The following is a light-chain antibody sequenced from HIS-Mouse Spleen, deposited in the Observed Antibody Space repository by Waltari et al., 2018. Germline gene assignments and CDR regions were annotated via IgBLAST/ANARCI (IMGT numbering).Light chain of an antibody. V-gene: IGLV2-14*03. J-gene: IGLJ2*01. Sequence: QSALTQPASVSGSPGQSITISCTGTSSDVGGYNYVSWYQQHPGKAPKPMIYDVSNRPSGVSNRFSGSKSGHTASLTISGLQAEDEADYYCSSYTSSSTEVFGGGTKLTVL. CDR2: DVS. CDR3: SSYTSSSTEV. CDR1: SSDVGGYNY.